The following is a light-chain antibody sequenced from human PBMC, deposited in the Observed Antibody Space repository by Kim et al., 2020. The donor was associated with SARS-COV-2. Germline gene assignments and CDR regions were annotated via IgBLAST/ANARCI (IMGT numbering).Light chain of an antibody. CDR3: AAWDDSLSALV. CDR1: SSNIGSNY. V-gene: IGLV1-47*01. J-gene: IGLJ1*01. CDR2: RNN. Sequence: QSALTQPPSASGTPGQRVTISSSGSSSNIGSNYVYWYQQFPGTAPKLLIYRNNQRPSGVPDRFSGSKSGTSASLAISGLRSEDEADYYCAAWDDSLSALVFGTGTKVTVL.